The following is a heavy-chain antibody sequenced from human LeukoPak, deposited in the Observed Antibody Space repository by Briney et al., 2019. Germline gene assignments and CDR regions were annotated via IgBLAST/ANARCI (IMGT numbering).Heavy chain of an antibody. CDR2: IYYSGST. V-gene: IGHV4-59*12. Sequence: SEILSLTCTVSGGSISSYYWNWIRQPPGKGLEWIGYIYYSGSTNYNPSLKSRLTISVDTSKNQFSLKLSSVTAADPAVYYCARASDSSGYPYYYYYYGIDVWGQGTTVTVSS. CDR1: GGSISSYY. D-gene: IGHD3-22*01. J-gene: IGHJ6*02. CDR3: ARASDSSGYPYYYYYYGIDV.